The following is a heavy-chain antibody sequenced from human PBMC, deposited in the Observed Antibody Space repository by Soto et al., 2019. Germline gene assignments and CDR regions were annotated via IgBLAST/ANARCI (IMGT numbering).Heavy chain of an antibody. D-gene: IGHD3-16*01. Sequence: SETLSLTCTVSGGSISSYYWSWIRQPPGKGLEWIGYIYYSGSTNYNPSLKSRVTISVDTSKNQFSLELSSVTAADTAVYYCARGGGRGYPRYYFDHWGQGTLVTVSS. V-gene: IGHV4-59*01. J-gene: IGHJ4*02. CDR3: ARGGGRGYPRYYFDH. CDR2: IYYSGST. CDR1: GGSISSYY.